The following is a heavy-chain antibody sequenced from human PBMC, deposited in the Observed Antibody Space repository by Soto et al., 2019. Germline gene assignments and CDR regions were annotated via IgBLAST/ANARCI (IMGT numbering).Heavy chain of an antibody. J-gene: IGHJ4*02. CDR3: AKGRDSTLLRWQYFDN. CDR1: GFTFSLYG. D-gene: IGHD4-4*01. Sequence: QVQLVESGGDVIHSGKSLRLSCAVSGFTFSLYGMHWIRQAPGKGLEWVAFISYEGRNKYYADSVKGRFTISRDNSKNTVALQMDSQRPEDTAVYYCAKGRDSTLLRWQYFDNWGQGTQVTVSS. V-gene: IGHV3-30*18. CDR2: ISYEGRNK.